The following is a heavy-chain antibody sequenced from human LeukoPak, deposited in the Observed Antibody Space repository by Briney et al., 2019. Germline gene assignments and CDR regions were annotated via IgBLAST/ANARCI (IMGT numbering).Heavy chain of an antibody. CDR2: IYYSGST. J-gene: IGHJ3*02. D-gene: IGHD4-17*01. CDR3: ARRGLMTTVTPNAFDI. Sequence: SETLSLTCTVSGGSISSYYWSWIRQPPGKGLEWIGYIYYSGSTNYNPSLKSRVTISVDTSKNQSSLKLSSVTAADMAVYYCARRGLMTTVTPNAFDIWGQGTMVTVSS. V-gene: IGHV4-59*01. CDR1: GGSISSYY.